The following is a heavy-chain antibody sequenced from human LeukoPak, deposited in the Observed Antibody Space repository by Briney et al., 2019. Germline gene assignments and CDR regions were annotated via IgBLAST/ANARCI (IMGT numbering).Heavy chain of an antibody. D-gene: IGHD3-10*01. CDR3: ARDPGIYGSGSYRAHYYYYGMDV. Sequence: GGSLRLSCAASGFTFSSYEMNWVRQAPGKGLEWVSYISSSGSTIYYADSVEGRFTISRDNAKNSLYLQMNSLRAEATAVYYCARDPGIYGSGSYRAHYYYYGMDVWGKGTTVTVSS. CDR2: ISSSGSTI. V-gene: IGHV3-48*03. J-gene: IGHJ6*04. CDR1: GFTFSSYE.